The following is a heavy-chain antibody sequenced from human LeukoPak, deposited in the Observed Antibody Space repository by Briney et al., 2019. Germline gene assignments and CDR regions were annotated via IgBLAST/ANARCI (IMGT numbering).Heavy chain of an antibody. CDR2: IYYSGIT. Sequence: PSGTLSLTCNVSGDSLSTYYWSWIRQSPGKGLEWIGYIYYSGITNYNPSLQSRVTISMDTSKSQVSLRLRSVTAADTAVYYCARVVSSVYYYMDVWGKGTSVTVSS. D-gene: IGHD2-15*01. CDR1: GDSLSTYY. J-gene: IGHJ6*03. CDR3: ARVVSSVYYYMDV. V-gene: IGHV4-59*08.